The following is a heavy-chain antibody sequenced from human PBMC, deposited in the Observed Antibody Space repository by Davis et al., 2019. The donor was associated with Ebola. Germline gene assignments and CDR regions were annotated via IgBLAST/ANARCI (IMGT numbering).Heavy chain of an antibody. CDR2: INPNSGGT. D-gene: IGHD1-26*01. CDR1: GGTFSSYA. Sequence: ASVKVSCKASGGTFSSYAISWVRQAPGQGLEWMGWINPNSGGTNYAQKFQGRVTMTRDTSISTAYMELSRLRSDDTAVYYCASVPLGATPDYWGQGTLVTVSS. CDR3: ASVPLGATPDY. V-gene: IGHV1-2*02. J-gene: IGHJ4*02.